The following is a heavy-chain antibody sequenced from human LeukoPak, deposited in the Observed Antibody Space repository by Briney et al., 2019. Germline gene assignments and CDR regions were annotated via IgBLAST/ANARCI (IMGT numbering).Heavy chain of an antibody. CDR2: ISSGSTST. J-gene: IGHJ4*02. CDR1: GFTLATFA. D-gene: IGHD5-12*01. Sequence: GDSLRLSCAASGFTLATFAMGWVRQPPGKGLEWVSAISSGSTSTYYRDSVKGRFTISRDSSKSTLYLQMNSLRPEDTAVYYCARARPSMWIDYWGQGTLVTVSS. V-gene: IGHV3-23*01. CDR3: ARARPSMWIDY.